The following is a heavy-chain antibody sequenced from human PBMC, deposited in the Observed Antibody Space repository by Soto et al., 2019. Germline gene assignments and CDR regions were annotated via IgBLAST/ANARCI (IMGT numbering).Heavy chain of an antibody. CDR2: INPSGGST. Sequence: VASVKVSCKASGYTFTSYYMHWVRQAPGQGLEWMGIINPSGGSTSYAQKFQGRVTMTRDTSISTAYMELSRLRSDDTAVYYCARGGYYDSSGYYPSDAFDIWGQGTMVTVSS. J-gene: IGHJ3*02. CDR1: GYTFTSYY. CDR3: ARGGYYDSSGYYPSDAFDI. D-gene: IGHD3-22*01. V-gene: IGHV1-46*01.